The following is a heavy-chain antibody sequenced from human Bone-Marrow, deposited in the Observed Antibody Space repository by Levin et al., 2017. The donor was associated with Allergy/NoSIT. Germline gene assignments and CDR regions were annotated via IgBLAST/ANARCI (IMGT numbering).Heavy chain of an antibody. CDR3: AKRVVQTPPYFDY. Sequence: GESLKISCAASGFTFSNYGVSWVRQAPGRGLEWISTISGTTGNTYYADFVRGRFTISRDSSESTLYLQMNSLRAEDTAVYYCAKRVVQTPPYFDYWGQGTLVAVSS. CDR2: ISGTTGNT. CDR1: GFTFSNYG. D-gene: IGHD2-21*01. V-gene: IGHV3-23*01. J-gene: IGHJ4*02.